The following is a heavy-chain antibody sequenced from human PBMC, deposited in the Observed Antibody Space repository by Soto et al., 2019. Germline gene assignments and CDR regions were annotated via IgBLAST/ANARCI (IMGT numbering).Heavy chain of an antibody. CDR3: AREDDGGDRDYYGLDV. V-gene: IGHV4-30-4*08. Sequence: SETLSLTCTVSGGSISYEYYHWTWIRRSPGKGLEWIGYIHYSGSIIYNPSFKSRVTISVDTSKNQFSLQLSSVTAADTAVYFCAREDDGGDRDYYGLDVWGQGTMVTVS. CDR1: GGSISYEYYH. D-gene: IGHD2-21*02. CDR2: IHYSGSI. J-gene: IGHJ6*02.